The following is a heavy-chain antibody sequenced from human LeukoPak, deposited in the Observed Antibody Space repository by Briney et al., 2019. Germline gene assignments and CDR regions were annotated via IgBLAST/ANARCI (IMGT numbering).Heavy chain of an antibody. CDR3: TREKGGIAAPAAFDI. CDR2: ISSSSSYI. D-gene: IGHD6-13*01. V-gene: IGHV3-21*01. J-gene: IGHJ3*02. CDR1: GFTFSSYS. Sequence: PGGSLRLSCAASGFTFSSYSMNWVRQAPGKGLEWVSSISSSSSYIYYADSVKGRFTISRDNAKNSLYLQMNSLRAEDTAVYYCTREKGGIAAPAAFDIWGQGTMVTVSS.